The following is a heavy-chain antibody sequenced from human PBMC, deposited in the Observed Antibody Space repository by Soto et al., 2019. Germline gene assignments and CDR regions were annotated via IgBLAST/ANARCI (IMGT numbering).Heavy chain of an antibody. J-gene: IGHJ6*02. CDR1: GYTLTELS. Sequence: ASVKVSCKVSGYTLTELSMHWVRQAPGKGLEWMGGFDPEDGETIYAQKFQGRVTMTEDTSTDTAYMELSSLRSEDTAVYYCATDSNPAAHYYYYYGMDVWGQGTTVTVSS. CDR3: ATDSNPAAHYYYYYGMDV. D-gene: IGHD6-25*01. CDR2: FDPEDGET. V-gene: IGHV1-24*01.